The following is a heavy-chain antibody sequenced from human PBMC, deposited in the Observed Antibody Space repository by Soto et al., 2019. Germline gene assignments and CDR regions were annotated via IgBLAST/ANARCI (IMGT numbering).Heavy chain of an antibody. Sequence: SETLSLTCDVSSYSISSGYYWGWIRQPPGKGLEWIGSIYHSGSTNYNPSLKSRVTISVDTSKNQFSLKLSSVTAADTAVYYCVRDSSGHYYPYWGQGILVTVSS. V-gene: IGHV4-38-2*01. CDR3: VRDSSGHYYPY. J-gene: IGHJ4*02. D-gene: IGHD3-22*01. CDR2: IYHSGST. CDR1: SYSISSGYY.